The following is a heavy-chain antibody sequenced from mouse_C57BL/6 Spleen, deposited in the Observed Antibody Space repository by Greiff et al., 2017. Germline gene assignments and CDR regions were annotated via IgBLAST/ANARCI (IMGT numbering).Heavy chain of an antibody. CDR1: GYTFTSYW. Sequence: QVQLQQPGAELVKPGASVKLSCKASGYTFTSYWMQWVKQRPGQGLEWIGEIDPSDSYTNYNQKFKGKATLTVDTSSSTAYMQLSSLTSEDSAVYYGARRGFSGFDYWGQGTTLTVSS. CDR3: ARRGFSGFDY. D-gene: IGHD6-2*01. V-gene: IGHV1-50*01. CDR2: IDPSDSYT. J-gene: IGHJ2*01.